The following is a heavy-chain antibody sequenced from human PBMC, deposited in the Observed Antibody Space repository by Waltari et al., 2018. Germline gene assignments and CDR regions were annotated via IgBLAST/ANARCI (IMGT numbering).Heavy chain of an antibody. CDR2: LIPILGTA. D-gene: IGHD2-2*01. J-gene: IGHJ6*02. CDR3: ARVQDIVVVPAAAYYYGMDV. V-gene: IGHV1-69*01. Sequence: QVQLVQSGAEVKKPGSSVKVSCKASGGTFSSYAISWVRQAPGKGLEWMGWLIPILGTASHAQKVQGRVTITSDESTSTAYMELISLRSEYTAVYYCARVQDIVVVPAAAYYYGMDVWGQGTTVTVSS. CDR1: GGTFSSYA.